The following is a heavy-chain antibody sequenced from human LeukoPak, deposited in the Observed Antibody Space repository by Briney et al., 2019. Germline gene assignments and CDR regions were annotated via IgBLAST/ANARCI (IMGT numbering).Heavy chain of an antibody. V-gene: IGHV1-2*02. D-gene: IGHD6-19*01. CDR3: ARESRIAVAGNYYYHMDV. J-gene: IGHJ6*03. CDR2: INPNMGVT. Sequence: ASVKVSRKTSAYTFTGYYMHWVRQALGQGLGWMGWINPNMGVTNYAQKFHGRVTMTRDTSISKAYMELSRLRSDDTAVYYCARESRIAVAGNYYYHMDVWGKGTTVTVSS. CDR1: AYTFTGYY.